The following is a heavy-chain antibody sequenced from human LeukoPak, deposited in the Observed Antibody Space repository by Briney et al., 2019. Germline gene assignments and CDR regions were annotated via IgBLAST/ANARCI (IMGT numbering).Heavy chain of an antibody. CDR2: ISYDGSNK. V-gene: IGHV3-30-3*01. D-gene: IGHD5/OR15-5a*01. J-gene: IGHJ4*02. CDR1: GFTFSSYA. Sequence: PGGSLRLSCAASGFTFSSYAMHWVRQAPGKGLEWVAVISYDGSNKYYADSVKGRFTISRGNSKNTLYLQMNSLGAEDTAVYYCARDGEGVSAVSGYFDYWGQGTLVTVSS. CDR3: ARDGEGVSAVSGYFDY.